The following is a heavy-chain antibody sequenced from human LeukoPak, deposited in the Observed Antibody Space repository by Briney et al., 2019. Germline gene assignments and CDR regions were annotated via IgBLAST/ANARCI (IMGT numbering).Heavy chain of an antibody. Sequence: PSETLSLTCAVYGGSFSGYYWSWLRQPPGKGLEWIGEINHSGSTNYNPSLKGRVTISVDTSKNQFSLKLSSVTAADTAVYYCARAIVSVAGNGMDVWGQGTTVTVSS. D-gene: IGHD6-19*01. CDR3: ARAIVSVAGNGMDV. V-gene: IGHV4-34*01. CDR2: INHSGST. CDR1: GGSFSGYY. J-gene: IGHJ6*02.